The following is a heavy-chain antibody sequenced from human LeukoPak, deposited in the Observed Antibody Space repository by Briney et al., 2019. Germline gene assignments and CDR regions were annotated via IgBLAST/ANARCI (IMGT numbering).Heavy chain of an antibody. CDR3: ARSGYGYCSGGSCLSPNWFDP. CDR1: GGSISSYY. CDR2: IYYSGST. J-gene: IGHJ5*02. D-gene: IGHD2-15*01. Sequence: SETLSLTCTVSGGSISSYYWSWIRQPPGKGLEWIGYIYYSGSTNHNPSLKSRVTISVDTSKNQFSLKLSSVTAADTAVYYCARSGYGYCSGGSCLSPNWFDPWGQGTLVTVSS. V-gene: IGHV4-59*01.